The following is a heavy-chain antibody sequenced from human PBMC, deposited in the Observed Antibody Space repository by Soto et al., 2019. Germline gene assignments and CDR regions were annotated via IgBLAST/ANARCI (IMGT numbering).Heavy chain of an antibody. CDR2: FYYSGNT. V-gene: IGHV4-31*03. J-gene: IGHJ5*02. CDR3: ARYYGEYNQFDP. CDR1: GVSIRSGSYF. Sequence: QVQLQESGPGLVKPSQTLSLTCTVSGVSIRSGSYFWSWIRQYPGTGLEWIGYFYYSGNTYYNASLKSRVTISIDTSENQFSLKLRSVTAADTAVYYCARYYGEYNQFDPWGQGTLVTVSS. D-gene: IGHD3-3*01.